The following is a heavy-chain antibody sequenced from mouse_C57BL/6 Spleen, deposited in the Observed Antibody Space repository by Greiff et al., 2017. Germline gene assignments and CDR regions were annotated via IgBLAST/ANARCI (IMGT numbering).Heavy chain of an antibody. CDR3: AREGFEFDV. V-gene: IGHV5-4*01. CDR2: ISDGGSYT. Sequence: EVHLVESGGGLVKPGGSLKLSCAASGFTFSSYAMSWVRQTPEKRLEWVATISDGGSYTYYPDNVKGRFTISRDNAKNNLYLQMSHLKSEDTAMYYCAREGFEFDVWGTGTTVTVSS. CDR1: GFTFSSYA. J-gene: IGHJ1*03.